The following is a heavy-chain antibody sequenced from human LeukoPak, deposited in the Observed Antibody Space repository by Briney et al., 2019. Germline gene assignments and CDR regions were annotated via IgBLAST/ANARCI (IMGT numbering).Heavy chain of an antibody. CDR2: MNPNSGNT. CDR1: GYTFTIYD. CDR3: AREGYYDFWSGYYTNYYYMDV. J-gene: IGHJ6*03. V-gene: IGHV1-8*01. Sequence: ASVKVSCKASGYTFTIYDINWVRQATGQGLEWMGWMNPNSGNTGYAQKFQGRVTMTRNTSISTAYMELSSLRSEDTAVYYCAREGYYDFWSGYYTNYYYMDVWGKGTTVTVSS. D-gene: IGHD3-3*01.